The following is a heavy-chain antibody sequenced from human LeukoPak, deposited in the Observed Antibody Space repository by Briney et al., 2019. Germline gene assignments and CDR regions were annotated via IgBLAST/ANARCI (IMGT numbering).Heavy chain of an antibody. D-gene: IGHD3-16*01. Sequence: PGGSLRLSCAASGFTFSSYALSWVRQAPGKGLEWVSAISGSGGSTYYADSVKGRFTISRDNSKNTLYLQMNSLRAEDTAVYYRAKNGAVGGMRTGDYFDYWGQGTLVTVSS. V-gene: IGHV3-23*01. CDR1: GFTFSSYA. CDR2: ISGSGGST. CDR3: AKNGAVGGMRTGDYFDY. J-gene: IGHJ4*02.